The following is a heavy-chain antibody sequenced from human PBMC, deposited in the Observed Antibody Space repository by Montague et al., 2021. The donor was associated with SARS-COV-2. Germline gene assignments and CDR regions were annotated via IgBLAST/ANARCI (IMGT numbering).Heavy chain of an antibody. J-gene: IGHJ5*02. CDR3: ARDAYYFGPGRENHGAFDH. CDR1: GDSITPYGDSIGGYF. CDR2: IYANGNF. V-gene: IGHV4-4*07. D-gene: IGHD2/OR15-2a*01. Sequence: SETLSLTCSVSGDSITPYGDSIGGYFWSWIRQPAGKGLEWIGRIYANGNFDYNPSLNSRVSMSMDTSKQEFSMRLISVTAADTAVYYRARDAYYFGPGRENHGAFDHWGQGILVTVSS.